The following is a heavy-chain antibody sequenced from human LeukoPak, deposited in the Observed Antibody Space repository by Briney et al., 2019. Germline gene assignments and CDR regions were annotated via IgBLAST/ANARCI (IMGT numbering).Heavy chain of an antibody. V-gene: IGHV7-4-1*02. Sequence: ASVKVSCKVSGYTLTELSMHWVRQAPGQGLEWMGWINTNTGNPTYAQGFTGRFVFSLDTSVSTAYLQISSLKAVDTAVYYCARARGYSYGSPDAFDIWGQGTMVTVSS. CDR1: GYTLTELS. CDR2: INTNTGNP. D-gene: IGHD5-18*01. J-gene: IGHJ3*02. CDR3: ARARGYSYGSPDAFDI.